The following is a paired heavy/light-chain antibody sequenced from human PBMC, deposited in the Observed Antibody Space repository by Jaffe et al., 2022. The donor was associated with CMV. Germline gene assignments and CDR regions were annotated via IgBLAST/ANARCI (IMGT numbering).Heavy chain of an antibody. CDR2: INEDGTNT. Sequence: VYLVESGGGLVQPGGSLRLSCAASGFTFSTYWMNWVRQAPGKGLVWVSHINEDGTNTNHADSVKGRFTTSRDNAKNMLYLQMNSLRVEDTAVYFCASDLRIPPDYWGQGALVTVSS. D-gene: IGHD2-2*02. CDR3: ASDLRIPPDY. V-gene: IGHV3-74*01. J-gene: IGHJ4*02. CDR1: GFTFSTYW.
Light chain of an antibody. Sequence: QSALTQPASVSGSPGHSITISCTGTSSDVGYHNSVSWFQQHPGKAPKLIIYEVHNRPSGISNRFSGFKSGNTASLTISGLQAEDEADYYCTSFTSSSTWVFGGGTRLTVL. CDR2: EVH. J-gene: IGLJ3*02. CDR3: TSFTSSSTWV. V-gene: IGLV2-14*03. CDR1: SSDVGYHNS.